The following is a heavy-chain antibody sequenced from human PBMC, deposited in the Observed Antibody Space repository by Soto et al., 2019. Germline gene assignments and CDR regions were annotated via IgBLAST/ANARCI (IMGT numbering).Heavy chain of an antibody. D-gene: IGHD1-26*01. V-gene: IGHV1-8*01. CDR2: MKPDSDNT. J-gene: IGHJ4*02. CDR1: GYTFSSYD. CDR3: VRGHRQSGIYTGDS. Sequence: QVQLVQSGAEVKKPGASVKVSCKASGYTFSSYDINWVRRATGQGPEWMGWMKPDSDNTGYAQKFQGRVTITGNTTISTAYMELSNLTSDDTAMYYCVRGHRQSGIYTGDSWGQGTLVTVSS.